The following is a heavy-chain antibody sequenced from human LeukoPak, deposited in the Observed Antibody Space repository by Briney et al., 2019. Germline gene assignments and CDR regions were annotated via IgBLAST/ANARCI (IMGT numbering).Heavy chain of an antibody. CDR3: ATYSCTHANCYMFDY. CDR1: GVSFSSYW. CDR2: IKQGGSET. J-gene: IGHJ4*02. Sequence: GGSLRLSCAVSGVSFSSYWMTWVRLAPGKGLGWVALIKQGGSETYYVDSVRGRFTVSRDNAKNSLYLQMNSLRDEDTAVYHCATYSCTHANCYMFDYWGQGTLVTVSS. D-gene: IGHD2-21*01. V-gene: IGHV3-7*01.